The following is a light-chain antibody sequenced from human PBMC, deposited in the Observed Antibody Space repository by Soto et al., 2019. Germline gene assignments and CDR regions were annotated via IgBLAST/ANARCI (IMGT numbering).Light chain of an antibody. V-gene: IGKV1-12*01. CDR1: EDINSR. J-gene: IGKJ5*01. Sequence: DIQMTQSPSSVSASVGDRVTISGRASEDINSRLAWYQQKPGNAPKLLIYAAFILQSGVPSRFSGYGSGTDFTLSISSLQPEDFATCYCQQADSFPITFGQGTRLEIK. CDR2: AAF. CDR3: QQADSFPIT.